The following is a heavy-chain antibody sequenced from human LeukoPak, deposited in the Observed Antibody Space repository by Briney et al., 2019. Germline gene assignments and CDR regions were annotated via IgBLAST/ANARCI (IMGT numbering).Heavy chain of an antibody. D-gene: IGHD3-10*01. V-gene: IGHV3-48*03. CDR1: GFTFSSYE. J-gene: IGHJ4*02. Sequence: GGSLRLSCAASGFTFSSYEMNWVRQAPGKGLEWVSYISGSGSTIYYADSVKGRFTISRDNAKNSLYLQMNSLRAEDTAVYYCARGPYGSMDYWGQGTLVTVSS. CDR3: ARGPYGSMDY. CDR2: ISGSGSTI.